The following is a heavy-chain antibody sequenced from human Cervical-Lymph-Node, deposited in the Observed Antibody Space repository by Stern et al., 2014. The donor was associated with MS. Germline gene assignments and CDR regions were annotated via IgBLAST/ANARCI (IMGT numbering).Heavy chain of an antibody. CDR3: ARGRRVAARPYYYYGMDV. D-gene: IGHD6-6*01. CDR1: GYTFTSYD. Sequence: QVQLVQSGAEVKKPGASVKVSCKASGYTFTSYDINWVRQATGQGLEWMGWMKPNSGNTGYAQKFQGRVTMTRNTSISTAYMELSSLRSEDTAVYYCARGRRVAARPYYYYGMDVWGQGTTVTVSS. J-gene: IGHJ6*02. V-gene: IGHV1-8*01. CDR2: MKPNSGNT.